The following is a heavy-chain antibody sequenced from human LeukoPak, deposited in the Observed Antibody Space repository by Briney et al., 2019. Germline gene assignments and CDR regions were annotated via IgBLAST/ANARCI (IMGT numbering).Heavy chain of an antibody. J-gene: IGHJ3*02. CDR2: IYYSGST. CDR3: ARGEYYYDSSGYYYKGGRDAFDI. Sequence: SETLSLTCTVSGGSISSYYWSWIRQPPGKGLEWIGYIYYSGSTNYNPSLKSRVTISVDTSKNQFSLKLSSVTAADTAVYYCARGEYYYDSSGYYYKGGRDAFDIWGQGTMVTVSS. V-gene: IGHV4-59*01. CDR1: GGSISSYY. D-gene: IGHD3-22*01.